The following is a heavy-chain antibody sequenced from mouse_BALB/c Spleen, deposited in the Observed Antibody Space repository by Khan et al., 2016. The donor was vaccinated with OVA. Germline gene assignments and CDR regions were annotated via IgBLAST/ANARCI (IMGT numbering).Heavy chain of an antibody. CDR3: SRSLITTGYLDV. D-gene: IGHD2-4*01. V-gene: IGHV5-17*02. CDR1: GFTFSGFG. CDR2: ISFGSATI. J-gene: IGHJ1*01. Sequence: EVELVESGGGLVQPGGSRKLSCAASGFTFSGFGMHWVRQAPEKGLEWVAYISFGSATIYYADTVKGRFTISRDNPKNTLFLQMTSLRSEDTAIYYCSRSLITTGYLDVWGAGNTVTVSS.